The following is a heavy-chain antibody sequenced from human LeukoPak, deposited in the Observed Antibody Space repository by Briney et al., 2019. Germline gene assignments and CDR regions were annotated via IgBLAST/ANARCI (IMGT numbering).Heavy chain of an antibody. CDR1: GYTFTSYY. Sequence: GASVKVSCKASGYTFTSYYMHWVRQAPGQGLEWMGIINPSGGSTSYAQKFQGRVTMTRDTSISTAYMELSRLRSDDTAVYYCARVGRTARWGQGTLVTVSS. V-gene: IGHV1-46*01. D-gene: IGHD6-6*01. J-gene: IGHJ4*02. CDR2: INPSGGST. CDR3: ARVGRTAR.